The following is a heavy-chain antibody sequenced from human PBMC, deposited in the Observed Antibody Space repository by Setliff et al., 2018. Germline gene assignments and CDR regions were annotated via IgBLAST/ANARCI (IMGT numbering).Heavy chain of an antibody. V-gene: IGHV1-69*05. CDR1: GGTFRNYG. CDR2: TIPVFGTT. D-gene: IGHD5-18*01. CDR3: AGEGVDTRSSTDYRYYMDV. J-gene: IGHJ6*03. Sequence: SVKVSCKASGGTFRNYGISWVRQAPGQGLEWMGGTIPVFGTTDYSQKFQGRVTIITDESTSTAFMQLSSLRSEDTAVYYCAGEGVDTRSSTDYRYYMDVWGKGTTVTVSS.